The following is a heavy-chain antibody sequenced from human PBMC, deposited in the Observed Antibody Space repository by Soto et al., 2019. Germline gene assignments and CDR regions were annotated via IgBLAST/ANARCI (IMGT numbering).Heavy chain of an antibody. J-gene: IGHJ3*02. Sequence: SQTLSLTCVISVDSVSRNRYNTGWNWIRQSPSRGLEWLGRTYYRSKWFYDYAVSVKSRVTINPDTSKNHFSVQLNSVTPEDTAVYYCVREMDRAFDIWGQGTLVTVSS. V-gene: IGHV6-1*01. CDR1: VDSVSRNRYNTG. CDR3: VREMDRAFDI. CDR2: TYYRSKWFY.